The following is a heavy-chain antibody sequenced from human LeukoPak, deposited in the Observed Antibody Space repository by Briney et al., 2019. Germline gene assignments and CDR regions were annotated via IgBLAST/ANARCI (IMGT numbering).Heavy chain of an antibody. J-gene: IGHJ1*01. CDR3: ARDLPHGSGWSWPGGFQH. CDR1: GFTFRSYW. D-gene: IGHD6-19*01. V-gene: IGHV3-7*03. CDR2: IKQDGSEK. Sequence: GGSLRLSCAASGFTFRSYWMSWVRQAPGKGLEWVANIKQDGSEKYYVDSVKGRFTISRDNAKNSLYLQMNSLRAEDTAVYYCARDLPHGSGWSWPGGFQHWGQGTLVTVSS.